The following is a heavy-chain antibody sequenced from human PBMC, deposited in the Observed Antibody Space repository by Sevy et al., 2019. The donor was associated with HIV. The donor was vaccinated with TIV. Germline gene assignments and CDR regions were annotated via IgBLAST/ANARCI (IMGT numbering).Heavy chain of an antibody. CDR3: ARDFFGAAGTYYYYGMDV. V-gene: IGHV3-30-3*01. CDR2: ISYDGSNK. CDR1: GFTFSSYA. J-gene: IGHJ6*02. D-gene: IGHD6-13*01. Sequence: GESLKISCAASGFTFSSYAMHWVRQAPGKGLEWVAVISYDGSNKYYADSVKGRFTISRDNSKNTLYLQMNSLRAEDTAVYYCARDFFGAAGTYYYYGMDVSGQGTTVTVSS.